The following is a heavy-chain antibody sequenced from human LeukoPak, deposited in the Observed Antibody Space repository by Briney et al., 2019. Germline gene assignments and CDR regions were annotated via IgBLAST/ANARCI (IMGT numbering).Heavy chain of an antibody. V-gene: IGHV1-8*02. Sequence: ASVKVSCKASGYTFTSYYMHWVRQAPGQGLEWMGWMSPDSGNTGYAQKFQGRVTMTRDTSISTAYLDLSSLTSEDTAVYYCARVSMRVRGARRFDPWGQGTLVTASS. J-gene: IGHJ5*02. CDR1: GYTFTSYY. CDR2: MSPDSGNT. CDR3: ARVSMRVRGARRFDP. D-gene: IGHD3-10*01.